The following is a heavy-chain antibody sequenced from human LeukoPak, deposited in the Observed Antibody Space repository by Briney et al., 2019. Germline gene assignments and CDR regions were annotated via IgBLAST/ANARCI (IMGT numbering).Heavy chain of an antibody. V-gene: IGHV3-21*01. Sequence: GGSLRLSCAASGFTFSNSMNWVRQAPGKGLEWVSSISTSSIYIYYAESVKGRFTISRDNARNSLYLQMNSLRAEDTAVYYCAKDLVGATSVYFDYWGQGTLVTVSS. D-gene: IGHD1-26*01. J-gene: IGHJ4*02. CDR2: ISTSSIYI. CDR1: GFTFSNS. CDR3: AKDLVGATSVYFDY.